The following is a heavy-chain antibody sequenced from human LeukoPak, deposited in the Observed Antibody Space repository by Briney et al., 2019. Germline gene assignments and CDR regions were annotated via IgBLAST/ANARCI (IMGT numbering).Heavy chain of an antibody. CDR1: GFTFSNYA. CDR3: AKGASSYVRGSYRRAHFDY. D-gene: IGHD3-16*02. J-gene: IGHJ4*02. CDR2: ISGSGGST. Sequence: GGSLRLSCAASGFTFSNYAMSWVRQAPGKGLEWVSAISGSGGSTYYADSVKGRFTISRDNSKNTLYLQMNSLRAEDTAVYYCAKGASSYVRGSYRRAHFDYWGQGTLVTVSS. V-gene: IGHV3-23*01.